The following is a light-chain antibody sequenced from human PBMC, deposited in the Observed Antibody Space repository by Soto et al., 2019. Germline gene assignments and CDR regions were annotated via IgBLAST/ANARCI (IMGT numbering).Light chain of an antibody. Sequence: DIPMTQSPSTLSVSVGDRVTITCRASQSISTWLAWYQQEPGKAPKLLIHKASSLQSGVPSRFSGSGSGTDFTLTISSLHPDDFATYYCQQYNSYSPTFGQGTRVEIK. J-gene: IGKJ1*01. CDR3: QQYNSYSPT. V-gene: IGKV1-5*03. CDR1: QSISTW. CDR2: KAS.